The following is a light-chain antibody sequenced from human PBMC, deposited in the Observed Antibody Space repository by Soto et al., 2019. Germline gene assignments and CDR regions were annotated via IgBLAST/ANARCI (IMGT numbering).Light chain of an antibody. CDR1: SSNIGNNY. V-gene: IGLV1-51*01. J-gene: IGLJ3*02. CDR3: GAWDSSLRVGK. Sequence: QSVLTQPPSVSAAPGQKVTISCSGSSSNIGNNYVSWYQQLPGTAPKLVIYDDNKRPSGIPDRFSGSKSGTSATLGITGLQTGDEADYYCGAWDSSLRVGKFGGGTKLTVL. CDR2: DDN.